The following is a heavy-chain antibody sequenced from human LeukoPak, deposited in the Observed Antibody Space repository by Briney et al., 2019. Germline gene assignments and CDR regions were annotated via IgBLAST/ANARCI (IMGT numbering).Heavy chain of an antibody. V-gene: IGHV3-30*02. D-gene: IGHD3-9*01. CDR3: AKDRGSRNDILTGRPRASMDY. CDR2: IRYDGSTK. Sequence: GGSLRLSCAASGFTVSSNYMSWVRQAPGKGLEWVAFIRYDGSTKHYADSVKGRFTFSRDNSKNTLYLQMNSLRGEDTGVYYCAKDRGSRNDILTGRPRASMDYWGQGTLVTVSS. CDR1: GFTVSSNY. J-gene: IGHJ4*02.